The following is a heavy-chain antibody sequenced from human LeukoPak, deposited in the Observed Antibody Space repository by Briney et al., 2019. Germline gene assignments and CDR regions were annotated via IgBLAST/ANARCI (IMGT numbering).Heavy chain of an antibody. Sequence: SQTLSLTCTVSGGSISSGSYYWSWLRQPAGTGLEWIGRIYTSGSTNYNPSLKSRVTISVDTSKNQFSLKLSSVTAADTAVYYCASLGGGNSYYYGMDVWGQGTTVTVSS. CDR1: GGSISSGSYY. J-gene: IGHJ6*02. CDR2: IYTSGST. V-gene: IGHV4-61*02. CDR3: ASLGGGNSYYYGMDV. D-gene: IGHD4-23*01.